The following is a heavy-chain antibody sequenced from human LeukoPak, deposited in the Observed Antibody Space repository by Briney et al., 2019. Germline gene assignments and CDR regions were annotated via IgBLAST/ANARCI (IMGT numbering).Heavy chain of an antibody. J-gene: IGHJ4*02. CDR3: ARDSRY. V-gene: IGHV4-39*07. Sequence: SETLSLTCTVSGGSIRSSYYYWGWIRQPPGKGLEWIGEIYHSGSTNYNPSLKSRVTISVDKSKNQFSLKLSSVTAADTAVYYCARDSRYWGQGTLVTVSS. CDR1: GGSIRSSYYY. CDR2: IYHSGST.